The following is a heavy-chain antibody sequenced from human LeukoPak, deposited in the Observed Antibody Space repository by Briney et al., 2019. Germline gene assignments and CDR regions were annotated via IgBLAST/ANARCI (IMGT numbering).Heavy chain of an antibody. D-gene: IGHD2/OR15-2a*01. CDR2: TNHRGST. CDR1: GGSFGYYY. J-gene: IGHJ5*02. Sequence: SETLSLTCAVYGGSFGYYYWTWIRQPPGMGLEWIGETNHRGSTNYKPSLKSRVTISIDTSKNQYSLRLSSLTAADTAVYYCARGRLQENLFSRFNYFDPWGQGIPVTVSS. V-gene: IGHV4-34*01. CDR3: ARGRLQENLFSRFNYFDP.